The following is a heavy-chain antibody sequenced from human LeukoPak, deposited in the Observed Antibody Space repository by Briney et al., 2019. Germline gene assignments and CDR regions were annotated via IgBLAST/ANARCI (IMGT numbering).Heavy chain of an antibody. Sequence: SEALSLTCTVSGGSISSYYWSWIRQPPGKGLEWSGYIYYSGGTNYNPSLKSRVTISVDTSKNQFSLKLSSVTAADTAVYYCARNTGGSSWGGPLDYWGQGTLVTVSS. J-gene: IGHJ4*02. CDR1: GGSISSYY. CDR3: ARNTGGSSWGGPLDY. V-gene: IGHV4-59*01. D-gene: IGHD6-13*01. CDR2: IYYSGGT.